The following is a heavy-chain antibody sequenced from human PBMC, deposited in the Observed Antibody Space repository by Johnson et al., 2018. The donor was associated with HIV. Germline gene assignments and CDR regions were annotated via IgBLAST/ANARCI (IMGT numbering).Heavy chain of an antibody. CDR2: IGSSGGGT. Sequence: VQLVESGGGLVQPGGSLRLSCVGSGFIFSDYSMHWVRQAPGKGLEYVSLIGSSGGGTFYADSVKGRFIISRDNSKNTLYLQMGSLTTQDMAVYYCAREVAIGYSYGYLIGAFDIWGQWTMVTVSS. CDR3: AREVAIGYSYGYLIGAFDI. V-gene: IGHV3-64*07. CDR1: GFIFSDYS. J-gene: IGHJ3*02. D-gene: IGHD5-18*01.